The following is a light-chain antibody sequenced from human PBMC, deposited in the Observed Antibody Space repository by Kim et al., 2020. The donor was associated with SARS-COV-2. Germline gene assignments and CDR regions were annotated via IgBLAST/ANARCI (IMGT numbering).Light chain of an antibody. J-gene: IGLJ2*01. CDR2: SNN. CDR1: SSNIGSNT. V-gene: IGLV1-44*01. Sequence: QRVPISGSGGSSNIGSNTVNWYQQLPGTAPKHLIYSNNPRPSGVPDRFSGSKSGTSASLAISGLQSEDEADYYCAAWDDSLNGVVFGGGTQLTVL. CDR3: AAWDDSLNGVV.